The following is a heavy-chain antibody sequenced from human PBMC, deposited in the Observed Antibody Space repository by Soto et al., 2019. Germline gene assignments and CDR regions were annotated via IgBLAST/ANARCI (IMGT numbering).Heavy chain of an antibody. CDR3: AIQLREWLRVDY. V-gene: IGHV4-39*01. J-gene: IGHJ4*02. CDR2: IYYSGST. Sequence: PSETLSLTCTVSGCSISSSSYYWGWIRQPPGKGLEWIGSIYYSGSTYYNPSLKSRVTISVDTSKNQFSLKLSSVTAADAAVYYCAIQLREWLRVDYWGQGTLVTVSS. CDR1: GCSISSSSYY. D-gene: IGHD5-12*01.